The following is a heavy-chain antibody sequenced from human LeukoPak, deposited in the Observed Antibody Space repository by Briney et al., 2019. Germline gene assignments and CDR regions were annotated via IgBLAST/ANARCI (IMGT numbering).Heavy chain of an antibody. D-gene: IGHD2-2*01. J-gene: IGHJ6*03. V-gene: IGHV4-38-2*01. CDR1: GDSITSGHY. Sequence: SETLSLTCAVSGDSITSGHYWGWIRQPPGKGLEWIGSIYHSGKTYYNPSLKSRVTISVDTSKNQFSLKLTSVTAADTAVYYCARSGTRVPAAATYYYYYYMDVWGKGTTVTVSS. CDR3: ARSGTRVPAAATYYYYYYMDV. CDR2: IYHSGKT.